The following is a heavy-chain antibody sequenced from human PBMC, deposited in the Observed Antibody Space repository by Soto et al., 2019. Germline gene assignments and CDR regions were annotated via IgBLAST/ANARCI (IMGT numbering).Heavy chain of an antibody. V-gene: IGHV3-23*01. CDR3: TKGSASSRPYYFDY. J-gene: IGHJ4*02. CDR2: ITDSGDYT. D-gene: IGHD2-2*01. CDR1: GFTFGTFA. Sequence: GGSLRLSCAASGFTFGTFAMSWVRQSPGKRLEWISAITDSGDYTYHADSVKGRFTISRDNTKNTLYLEMNSLKVEDTAVYSCTKGSASSRPYYFDYWGRGTLVNVSS.